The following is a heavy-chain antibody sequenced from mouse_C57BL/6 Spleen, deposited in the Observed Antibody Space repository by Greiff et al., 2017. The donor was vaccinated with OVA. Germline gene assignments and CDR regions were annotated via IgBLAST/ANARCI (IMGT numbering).Heavy chain of an antibody. D-gene: IGHD1-1*01. CDR3: TRCYYGSSYRFAY. J-gene: IGHJ3*01. Sequence: VQLQQSGTVLARPGASVKMSCKTSGYTFTSYWMHWVKQRPGQGLEWIGDIYPGNSDTSYNQQFKGKAKLTAVTTASTAYMELNSMTNEDSAVSYCTRCYYGSSYRFAYWGQGTLVTVSA. CDR2: IYPGNSDT. V-gene: IGHV1-5*01. CDR1: GYTFTSYW.